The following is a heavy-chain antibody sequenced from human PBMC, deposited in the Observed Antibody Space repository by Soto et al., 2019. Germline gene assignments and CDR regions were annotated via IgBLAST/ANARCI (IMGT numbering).Heavy chain of an antibody. V-gene: IGHV3-15*07. D-gene: IGHD3-22*01. CDR1: GFTFSDAW. CDR3: TTEFLFTMKLARFDY. Sequence: PGGSLILCCAGSGFTFSDAWVNWVSQAPGKGLEWVGRIKSKADGGTTDFAAPVKGRFAISRDDSKDMMYMQMNSLKTEDTAVYYFTTEFLFTMKLARFDYWGHGTLV. CDR2: IKSKADGGTT. J-gene: IGHJ4*01.